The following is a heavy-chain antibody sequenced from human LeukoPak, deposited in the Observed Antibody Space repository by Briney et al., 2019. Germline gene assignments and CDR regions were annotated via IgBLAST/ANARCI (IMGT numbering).Heavy chain of an antibody. J-gene: IGHJ4*02. D-gene: IGHD3-10*01. Sequence: PGGSLRLSCAASGFTFSSYSMNWVRQAPGKGLEWVANINQDGSEKYYVDSVKGRFTISRDNAKNSLYLQMNSLRVDDTAVYYCAKTYYYSSGNFWGQGTLVTVSS. V-gene: IGHV3-7*01. CDR2: INQDGSEK. CDR3: AKTYYYSSGNF. CDR1: GFTFSSYS.